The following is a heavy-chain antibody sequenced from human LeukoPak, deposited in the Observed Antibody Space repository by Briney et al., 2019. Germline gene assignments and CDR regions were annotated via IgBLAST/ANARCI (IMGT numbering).Heavy chain of an antibody. D-gene: IGHD3-3*01. Sequence: GGSLRLSCAASGFNFGTYAIHWVRQAPGEVLEWVAVISYDGNKRYYADSVTGRFTISRDNSKNTMYVQMNSLRAEDTAMYYCARGFWSGYNDYWGQGTLVTVSS. J-gene: IGHJ4*02. CDR2: ISYDGNKR. V-gene: IGHV3-30*04. CDR3: ARGFWSGYNDY. CDR1: GFNFGTYA.